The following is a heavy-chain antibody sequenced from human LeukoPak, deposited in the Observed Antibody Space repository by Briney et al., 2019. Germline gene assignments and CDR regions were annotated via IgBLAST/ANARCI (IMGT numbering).Heavy chain of an antibody. CDR1: GFTFSDYY. D-gene: IGHD3-3*01. V-gene: IGHV3-11*01. CDR2: ISSSGSTI. J-gene: IGHJ3*02. Sequence: GGSLRLSCAASGFTFSDYYMSWIRQAPGKGLEWVSYISSSGSTIYYADSVKGRFTISRDNAKNSLYLQTNSLRAEDTAVYYCARDFSWAYYDFWSGYDAFDIWGQGTMVTVSS. CDR3: ARDFSWAYYDFWSGYDAFDI.